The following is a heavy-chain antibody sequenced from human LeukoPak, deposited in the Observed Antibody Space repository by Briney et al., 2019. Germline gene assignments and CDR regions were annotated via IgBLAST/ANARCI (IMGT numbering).Heavy chain of an antibody. CDR2: ISGSGGST. CDR1: GFTFSSYA. V-gene: IGHV3-23*01. Sequence: QAGGSLRLSCAASGFTFSSYAMSWVRQAPGKGLEWVSAISGSGGSTYYADSVKGRFTISRDNSKNTMYLQMNSLRPEDTALYYCAKDRECTTTSCYTYWYFDLWGRGTLVTASS. J-gene: IGHJ2*01. CDR3: AKDRECTTTSCYTYWYFDL. D-gene: IGHD2-2*02.